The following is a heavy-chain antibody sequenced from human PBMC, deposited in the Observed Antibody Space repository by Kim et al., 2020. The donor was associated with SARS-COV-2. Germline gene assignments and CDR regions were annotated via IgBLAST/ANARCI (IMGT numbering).Heavy chain of an antibody. D-gene: IGHD3-3*01. V-gene: IGHV3-21*01. J-gene: IGHJ4*02. CDR1: GFTFSSYS. CDR2: ISSSSSYI. Sequence: GGSLRLSCAASGFTFSSYSMNWVRQAPGKGLEWVSSISSSSSYIYYADSVKGRFTISRDNAKNSLYLQMNSLRAEDMAVYYCARDYGFGAERVYWGQGTLVTVSS. CDR3: ARDYGFGAERVY.